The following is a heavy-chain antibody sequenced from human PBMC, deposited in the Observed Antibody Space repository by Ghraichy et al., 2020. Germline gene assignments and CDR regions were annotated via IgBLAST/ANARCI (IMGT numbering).Heavy chain of an antibody. V-gene: IGHV3-23*01. CDR3: AKTFFFDISGHYADL. CDR2: ISGSGYSM. CDR1: GFSFSTHA. J-gene: IGHJ4*02. D-gene: IGHD3-22*01. Sequence: GGSLRLSCAASGFSFSTHAMTWVRQAPGKGLEWVSVISGSGYSMYYADSVKGRFTISRDNSRNMVFLQMDGLRVEDTARYYCAKTFFFDISGHYADLWGPGTQVTVSS.